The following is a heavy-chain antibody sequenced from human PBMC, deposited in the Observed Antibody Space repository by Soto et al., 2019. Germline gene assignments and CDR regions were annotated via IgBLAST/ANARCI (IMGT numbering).Heavy chain of an antibody. CDR3: ARPGNYGDYWYFDL. Sequence: SDTLSLTCTVSGGSISSSSYYWGWIRQPPGKGLEWIGSIYYSGSTYYNPSLKSRVTISVDTSKNQFSLKLSSVTAADTAVYYCARPGNYGDYWYFDLWGRGTLVNVSS. CDR1: GGSISSSSYY. CDR2: IYYSGST. D-gene: IGHD4-17*01. V-gene: IGHV4-39*01. J-gene: IGHJ2*01.